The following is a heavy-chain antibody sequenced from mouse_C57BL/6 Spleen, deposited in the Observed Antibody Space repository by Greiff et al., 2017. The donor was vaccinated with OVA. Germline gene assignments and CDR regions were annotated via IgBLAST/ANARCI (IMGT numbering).Heavy chain of an antibody. J-gene: IGHJ1*03. Sequence: EVKLMESGGGLVKPGGSLKLSCAASGFTFSSYTMSWVRQTPEKRLEWVATISGGGGNTYYPDNAKNTLYLQMSSLRSEDTALYYCAKPSSYYGSSYGWYFDVWGTGTTVTVSS. D-gene: IGHD1-1*01. CDR3: AKPSSYYGSSYGWYFDV. CDR2: ISGGGGNT. CDR1: GFTFSSYT. V-gene: IGHV5-9*01.